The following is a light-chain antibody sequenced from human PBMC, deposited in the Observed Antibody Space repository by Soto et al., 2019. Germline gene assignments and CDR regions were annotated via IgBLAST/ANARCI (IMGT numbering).Light chain of an antibody. J-gene: IGKJ2*01. CDR2: AAS. CDR1: QSINTY. CDR3: QHSYGTPMYT. Sequence: DIQMTQSPSSLSASVGDRVAITCRASQSINTYLNWYQQKPGKAPNLLIYAASNLQSGVPSRFSGSGSGTDFTLTISSLQTEDIATHYCQHSYGTPMYTFDQGTKLEIK. V-gene: IGKV1-39*01.